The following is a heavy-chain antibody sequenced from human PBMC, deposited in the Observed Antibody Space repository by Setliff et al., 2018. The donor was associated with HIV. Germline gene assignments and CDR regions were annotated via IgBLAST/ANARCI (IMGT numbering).Heavy chain of an antibody. CDR1: GGSVSDPSYY. CDR2: VYYSGGT. CDR3: ARLGDSGYDFRGYFDY. J-gene: IGHJ4*02. Sequence: SETLSLTCTVSGGSVSDPSYYWGWIRQPPGKGLEWLANVYYSGGTYYNPSLNSRVTISVDTSRNQFSLKLTSVTAADTALYFCARLGDSGYDFRGYFDYWGQGKLVTVSS. D-gene: IGHD5-12*01. V-gene: IGHV4-39*01.